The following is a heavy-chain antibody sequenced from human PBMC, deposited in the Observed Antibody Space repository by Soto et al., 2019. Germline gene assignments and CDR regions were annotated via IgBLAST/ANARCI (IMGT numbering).Heavy chain of an antibody. Sequence: PSETLSLTCTVSGGSISSSSYYWGWIRQPPGKGLEWIGSIYYSGSTYYNPSLKSRVTISVDTSKNQFSLKLSSVTAADTAVYYCASFIVVVTANSGYFDYWGQGTLVTVSS. CDR2: IYYSGST. CDR1: GGSISSSSYY. V-gene: IGHV4-39*01. J-gene: IGHJ4*02. CDR3: ASFIVVVTANSGYFDY. D-gene: IGHD2-21*02.